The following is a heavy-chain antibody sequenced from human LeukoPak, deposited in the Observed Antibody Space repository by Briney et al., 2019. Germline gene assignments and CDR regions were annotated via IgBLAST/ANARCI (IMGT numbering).Heavy chain of an antibody. V-gene: IGHV4-39*01. Sequence: SETLSLTCSVSGGSISSSSYYWGWIRQPPGKGLEWIGSFYYSGATHYSPSLKSRVTISVDMSKNQFSVRLSSVTAADTAVYYCARGEATAGIGNRFDPWGQGTLVTVSS. CDR2: FYYSGAT. J-gene: IGHJ5*02. D-gene: IGHD6-13*01. CDR3: ARGEATAGIGNRFDP. CDR1: GGSISSSSYY.